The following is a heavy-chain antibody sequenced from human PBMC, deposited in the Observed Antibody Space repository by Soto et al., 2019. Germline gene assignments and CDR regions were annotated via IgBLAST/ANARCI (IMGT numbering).Heavy chain of an antibody. CDR1: KFTFSTYA. CDR2: ISGSGDNT. CDR3: AKGMVHSRPTRCARYFER. J-gene: IGHJ4*01. Sequence: EGSLRLSCAASKFTFSTYAMTWVRQAPGKGLEWVSDISGSGDNTYYADSVKGRFTISRDNSKSTLYLQMNSLRAEDTAVYYCAKGMVHSRPTRCARYFERRDRGTLVTVSS. D-gene: IGHD3-9*01. V-gene: IGHV3-23*01.